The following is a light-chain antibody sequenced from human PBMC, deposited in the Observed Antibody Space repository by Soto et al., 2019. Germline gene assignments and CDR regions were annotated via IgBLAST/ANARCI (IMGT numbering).Light chain of an antibody. CDR2: CAS. J-gene: IGKJ1*01. V-gene: IGKV3-20*01. CDR1: QSVSSSY. Sequence: IVLTQSPGTLSLSQGERATLSCRASQSVSSSYLAWYQQKPGQAPRLLIYCASSRATGIPDRFSGSGSGTDFTLTISRLEPEDCAVYYCQQYGSSPLWTFGRGTKVDIK. CDR3: QQYGSSPLWT.